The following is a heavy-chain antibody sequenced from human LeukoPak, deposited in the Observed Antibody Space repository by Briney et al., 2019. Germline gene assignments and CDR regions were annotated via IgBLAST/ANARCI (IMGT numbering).Heavy chain of an antibody. CDR3: ARDGGSYSKPPFDY. V-gene: IGHV3-21*01. CDR1: GFTFSSYS. J-gene: IGHJ4*02. CDR2: ISSSSSYI. D-gene: IGHD1-26*01. Sequence: PGGSLRLSCAASGFTFSSYSMNWVRQAPGKGLEWVSSISSSSSYIYYADSVKGRFTISRDNAKNSLYLQMNSLRAEDTAVYYCARDGGSYSKPPFDYWGQGTLVTVSS.